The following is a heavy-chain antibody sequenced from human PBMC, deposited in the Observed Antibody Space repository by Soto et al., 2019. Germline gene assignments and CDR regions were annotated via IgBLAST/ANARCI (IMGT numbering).Heavy chain of an antibody. J-gene: IGHJ4*02. Sequence: PWGSLRLSWVGSGFSFKDHFMNWIRQAPGKGLEWLSFIGFSGDFLSYSSSVHGRFIISRDNAKKSVYLQMNDLKIEDTAVYYCARVSPVATIATGMFDYWGQGALVNVSS. CDR1: GFSFKDHF. V-gene: IGHV3-11*05. D-gene: IGHD6-13*01. CDR2: IGFSGDFL. CDR3: ARVSPVATIATGMFDY.